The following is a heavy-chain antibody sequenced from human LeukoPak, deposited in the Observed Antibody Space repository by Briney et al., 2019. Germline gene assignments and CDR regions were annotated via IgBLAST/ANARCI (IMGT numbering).Heavy chain of an antibody. CDR2: ISSSSSYI. CDR1: GFTFSSYS. J-gene: IGHJ5*02. V-gene: IGHV3-21*01. D-gene: IGHD3-3*02. Sequence: GGSLRLSCAASGFTFSSYSMNWVRQAPGKGLEWVSSISSSSSYIYYADSVKGRFTISRDNAENSLYLQMNSLRAEDTAVYYCARDFSKKKANWFDPWGQGTLVTVSS. CDR3: ARDFSKKKANWFDP.